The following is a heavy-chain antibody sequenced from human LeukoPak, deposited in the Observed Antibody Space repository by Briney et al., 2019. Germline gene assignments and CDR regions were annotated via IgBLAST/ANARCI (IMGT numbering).Heavy chain of an antibody. D-gene: IGHD3-3*01. J-gene: IGHJ6*02. CDR1: GGSMSSISYY. V-gene: IGHV4-39*07. CDR3: ARDLESDFWSGYTHYYGMDV. CDR2: MYYSGST. Sequence: SETLSLTCTVSGGSMSSISYYWGWIRQPPGKGLEWIGSMYYSGSTYYNPSLKSRVTISVDKSKNQFSLKLSSVTAADTAVYYCARDLESDFWSGYTHYYGMDVWGQGTTVTVSS.